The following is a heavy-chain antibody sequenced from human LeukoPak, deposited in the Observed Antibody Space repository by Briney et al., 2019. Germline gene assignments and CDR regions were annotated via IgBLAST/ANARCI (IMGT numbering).Heavy chain of an antibody. D-gene: IGHD3-3*01. CDR3: ARVDFWSGYYYYFDY. CDR2: ISSSGSTI. CDR1: GFTFSDYY. V-gene: IGHV3-11*01. Sequence: GGSLRLSCAASGFTFSDYYMSWIRQAPGKGLEWVSYISSSGSTIYYADSVKGRFTISRDNAKDSLYLQMNSLRAEDTAVYYCARVDFWSGYYYYFDYWGQGTLVTVSS. J-gene: IGHJ4*02.